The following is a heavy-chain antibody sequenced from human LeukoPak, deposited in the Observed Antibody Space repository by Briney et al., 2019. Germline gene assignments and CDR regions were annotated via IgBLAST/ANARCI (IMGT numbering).Heavy chain of an antibody. D-gene: IGHD3-22*01. CDR3: AKLTHGRHSSVDY. CDR2: IWYDGSNK. V-gene: IGHV3-30*02. CDR1: GFTFSSYS. J-gene: IGHJ4*02. Sequence: GGSLRLSCAASGFTFSSYSMNWVRQAPGKGLEWVAVIWYDGSNKYYADSVKGRFTISRDNSKNTLYLQMNSLRAEDTAVYYCAKLTHGRHSSVDYWGQGTLVTVSS.